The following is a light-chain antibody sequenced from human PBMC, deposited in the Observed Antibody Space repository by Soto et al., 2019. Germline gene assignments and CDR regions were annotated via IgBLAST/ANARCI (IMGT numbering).Light chain of an antibody. J-gene: IGKJ2*01. CDR3: QQYDRSPPFT. CDR1: QSVSSSY. CDR2: GAS. V-gene: IGKV3-20*01. Sequence: ELVLTQSPGTLSLSPGERATLSCRASQSVSSSYLAWYQQKPGQTPRLLIYGASNRATGIPDRFSGSGSGTDFTFTISSLEPEDFAVYFCQQYDRSPPFTFGQGTKVEIK.